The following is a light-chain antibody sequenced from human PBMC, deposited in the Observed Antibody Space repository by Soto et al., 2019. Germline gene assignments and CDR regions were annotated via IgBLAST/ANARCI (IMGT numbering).Light chain of an antibody. CDR1: QDISSS. CDR3: QQSYSTPPWT. Sequence: DIQMTHSPSSLSASIGDRVTISCRASQDISSSLNWYQHKSGKAPKLLIYAASGLHSGVPSRFSGSGSGTDFTLTISSLQPEDFATYFCQQSYSTPPWTFGQGTKVDIK. CDR2: AAS. J-gene: IGKJ1*01. V-gene: IGKV1-39*01.